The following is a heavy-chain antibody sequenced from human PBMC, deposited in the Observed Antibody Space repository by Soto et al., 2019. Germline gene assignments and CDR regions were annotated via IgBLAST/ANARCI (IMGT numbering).Heavy chain of an antibody. Sequence: EVQLVESGGGLIQPGGSLRLSCAASGFTVSSNYMSWVRQAPGKGLEWVSVIYSGGSTYYADSVKGRFTNSRDNSKNTLYLQMNSLRAEDTAVYYCVRYRTAGTLSGMDFWGQGTTVTVSS. J-gene: IGHJ6*02. D-gene: IGHD6-13*01. CDR3: VRYRTAGTLSGMDF. CDR1: GFTVSSNY. V-gene: IGHV3-53*01. CDR2: IYSGGST.